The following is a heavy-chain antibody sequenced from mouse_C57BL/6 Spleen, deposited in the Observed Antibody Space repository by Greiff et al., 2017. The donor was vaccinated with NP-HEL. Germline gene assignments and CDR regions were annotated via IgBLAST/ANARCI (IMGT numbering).Heavy chain of an antibody. J-gene: IGHJ2*01. Sequence: VQLQQPGTELVKPGASVKLSCKASGYTFTSYWMHWVKQRPGQGLEWIGNINPSNGGTHYNEKFKSKATLTVDKSSSTAYMQLSSLTSEYSAVYYGARKSPYYFDSSSLLYYWGQGTTLTVSS. V-gene: IGHV1-53*01. CDR3: ARKSPYYFDSSSLLYY. CDR1: GYTFTSYW. CDR2: INPSNGGT. D-gene: IGHD1-1*01.